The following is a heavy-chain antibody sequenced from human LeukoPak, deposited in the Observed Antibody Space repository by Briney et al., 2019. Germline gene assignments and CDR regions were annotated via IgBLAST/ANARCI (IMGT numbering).Heavy chain of an antibody. CDR1: GGSFSGYY. V-gene: IGHV4-39*01. CDR3: ARHEDSSSWYLGWFDP. CDR2: IYYSGST. Sequence: SETLSLTCAAYGGSFSGYYWGWIRQPPGKGLEWIGSIYYSGSTYYNPSLKSRVTISVDTSKNQFSLKLSSVTAADTAVYYCARHEDSSSWYLGWFDPWGQGTLVTVSS. D-gene: IGHD6-13*01. J-gene: IGHJ5*02.